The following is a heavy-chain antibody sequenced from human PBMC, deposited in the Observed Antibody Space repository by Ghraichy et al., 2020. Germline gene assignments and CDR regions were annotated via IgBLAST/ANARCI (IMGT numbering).Heavy chain of an antibody. CDR3: ARQWNHDY. CDR2: INPRDSDT. Sequence: GESLNISCKASGYSFTSYWIGWVRQMPGKGLEWMGIINPRDSDTRYSPSFQGQVTISADTSITTIYLHWSSLRASDTAMYYCARQWNHDYWGQGTLVTVSS. J-gene: IGHJ4*02. D-gene: IGHD1-14*01. V-gene: IGHV5-51*01. CDR1: GYSFTSYW.